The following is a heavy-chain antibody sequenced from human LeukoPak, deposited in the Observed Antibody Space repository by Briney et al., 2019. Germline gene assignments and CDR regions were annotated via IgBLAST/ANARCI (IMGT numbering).Heavy chain of an antibody. D-gene: IGHD2-21*02. Sequence: GRSLRLSCAASGFTFSSYAMSWVRQAPGKGLEWVSAISGSGGSTYYADSVKGRFTISRDNSKNTLYLQMNSLRAEDTAVYYCAKDLDVVVTAINYWGQGTLVTVSS. CDR3: AKDLDVVVTAINY. J-gene: IGHJ4*02. V-gene: IGHV3-23*01. CDR2: ISGSGGST. CDR1: GFTFSSYA.